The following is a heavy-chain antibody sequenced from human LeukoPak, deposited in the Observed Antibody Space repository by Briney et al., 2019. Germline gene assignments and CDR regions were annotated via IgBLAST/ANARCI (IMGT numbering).Heavy chain of an antibody. CDR3: AREGVEQWLVGRLDV. J-gene: IGHJ6*04. CDR2: IIPIFGAA. CDR1: RGTFSSYA. V-gene: IGHV1-69*13. D-gene: IGHD6-19*01. Sequence: SVKVSCKASRGTFSSYAISWVRQAPGQGLGWMGGIIPIFGAANYAQKFQGRVTITADESTSTAYMELSSMRSEDTAVYYCAREGVEQWLVGRLDVWGKGTTVTVSS.